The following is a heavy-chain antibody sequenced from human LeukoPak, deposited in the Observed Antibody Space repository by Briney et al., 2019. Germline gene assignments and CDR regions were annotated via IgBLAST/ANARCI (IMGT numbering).Heavy chain of an antibody. CDR1: GYTFTGYY. CDR3: AREFAGRSYFDY. CDR2: INPNSGGT. D-gene: IGHD1-26*01. Sequence: ASVKVSCKASGYTFTGYYMHWVRQAPGQELEWMGWINPNSGGTNYAQKFQGRVTVTRDTSISTAYMELSRLRSDDTAVYYCAREFAGRSYFDYWGQGTLVTVSS. V-gene: IGHV1-2*02. J-gene: IGHJ4*02.